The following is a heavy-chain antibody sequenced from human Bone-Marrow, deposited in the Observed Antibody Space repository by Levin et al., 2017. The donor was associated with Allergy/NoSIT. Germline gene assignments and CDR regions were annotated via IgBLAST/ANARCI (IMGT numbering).Heavy chain of an antibody. V-gene: IGHV3-30-3*01. CDR1: GLTFSSHA. D-gene: IGHD3-9*01. CDR2: ISYDGRNK. Sequence: PGGSLRLSCAASGLTFSSHAMHWVRQAPGKGLEWVAVISYDGRNKYYADSVKGRFTISRDNSNNTLYLQMNGLRAEDTAVYSCAREKRLTAYGIFDYWGQGTLVTVSS. CDR3: AREKRLTAYGIFDY. J-gene: IGHJ4*02.